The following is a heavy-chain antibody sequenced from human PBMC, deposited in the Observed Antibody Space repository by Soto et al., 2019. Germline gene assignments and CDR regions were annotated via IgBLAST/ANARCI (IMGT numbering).Heavy chain of an antibody. J-gene: IGHJ4*02. V-gene: IGHV1-18*01. CDR3: ARITNYVLLSDFDY. Sequence: QVQLVQSGAEVKKPGASVKVSCKASGYTFTSYGISWVRQAPGQGLEWMGWISAYNGNTNYAQKLHGRGTRTTDTSTSTAYMELRSLRSDDTAVYYCARITNYVLLSDFDYWGQGTLVTVSS. D-gene: IGHD1-7*01. CDR2: ISAYNGNT. CDR1: GYTFTSYG.